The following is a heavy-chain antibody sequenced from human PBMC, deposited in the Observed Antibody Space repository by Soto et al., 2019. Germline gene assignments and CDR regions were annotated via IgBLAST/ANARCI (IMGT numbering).Heavy chain of an antibody. D-gene: IGHD4-4*01. Sequence: RLSCAASGFTFTSHAMHWVRQTPGKGLEWVAAISYDEIDKKYASSVKGRFTVSRDNVKNTLSLQMNSLRPEDTAVYYCAKDSGDHRPANYCHYCLDFWEQGTTVIVAS. CDR2: ISYDEIDK. J-gene: IGHJ6*01. CDR1: GFTFTSHA. V-gene: IGHV3-30*18. CDR3: AKDSGDHRPANYCHYCLDF.